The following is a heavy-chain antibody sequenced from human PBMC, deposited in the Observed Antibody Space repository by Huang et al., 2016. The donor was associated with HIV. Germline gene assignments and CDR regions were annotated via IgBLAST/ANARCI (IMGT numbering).Heavy chain of an antibody. CDR3: ARRYNWNYVAHGFDI. Sequence: EVQLVESGGGLVRPGGSLTLSCAASGFTFSDYSMSWVRQAPGKGLGWVSNISGSSTYIYYVDSVKGRFAISRDNAKNLLFLQMNSLRAEDTALYYCARRYNWNYVAHGFDIWGQGTMVTVSS. J-gene: IGHJ3*02. D-gene: IGHD1-7*01. V-gene: IGHV3-21*06. CDR2: ISGSSTYI. CDR1: GFTFSDYS.